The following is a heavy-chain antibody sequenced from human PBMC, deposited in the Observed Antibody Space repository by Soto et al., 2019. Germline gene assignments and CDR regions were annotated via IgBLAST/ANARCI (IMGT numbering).Heavy chain of an antibody. D-gene: IGHD2-15*01. Sequence: PSETLSLTCTVSGGSLSNYFWGWVRQPPGKGLEWIGYIYYSGRTDYNPSLKSRVTISVDTSKNQFSLRLSSVTAADTAVYYCARDLLNGYSLDYWGQGALVTVSS. V-gene: IGHV4-59*01. J-gene: IGHJ4*02. CDR2: IYYSGRT. CDR3: ARDLLNGYSLDY. CDR1: GGSLSNYF.